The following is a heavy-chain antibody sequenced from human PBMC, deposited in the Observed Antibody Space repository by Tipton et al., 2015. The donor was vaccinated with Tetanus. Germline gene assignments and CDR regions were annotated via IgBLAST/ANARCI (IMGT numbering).Heavy chain of an antibody. CDR2: IWYDGSNK. J-gene: IGHJ4*02. V-gene: IGHV3-33*01. D-gene: IGHD3-22*01. CDR3: ARDGDTSGHYGIFDS. CDR1: GFTFRSYG. Sequence: SLRLSCAASGFTFRSYGMHWVRQAPGKGLEWVALIWYDGSNKNYADSVKGRCAVSRDNSKNTVYLQMNSLSAEDTAVYYCARDGDTSGHYGIFDSWGQGTLLIVSS.